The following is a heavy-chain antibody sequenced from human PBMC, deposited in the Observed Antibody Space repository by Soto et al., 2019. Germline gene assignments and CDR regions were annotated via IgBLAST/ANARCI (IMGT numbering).Heavy chain of an antibody. CDR1: GFTFDDYA. CDR3: AKGTLLLWFGESYFDY. V-gene: IGHV3-9*01. D-gene: IGHD3-10*01. CDR2: ISWNSGSI. Sequence: PGGSLRLSCAASGFTFDDYAMHWVRQAPGKGLEWVSGISWNSGSIGYADSVKGRFTISRDNAKNSLYLQMNSLRAEDTALYYCAKGTLLLWFGESYFDYWGQGTLVTVSS. J-gene: IGHJ4*02.